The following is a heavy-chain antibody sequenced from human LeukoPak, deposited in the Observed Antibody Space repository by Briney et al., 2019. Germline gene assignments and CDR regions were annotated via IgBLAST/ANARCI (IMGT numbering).Heavy chain of an antibody. CDR2: IYTSGST. V-gene: IGHV4-4*09. D-gene: IGHD5-12*01. CDR3: ARGYSGYTSFDY. J-gene: IGHJ4*02. CDR1: GGSISSYY. Sequence: PSETLSLTCTVSGGSISSYYWSWLRQPPGKGLEWIGYIYTSGSTNYNPSLKSRVAISVDTSKNQFSLKLSSVTAADTAVYYCARGYSGYTSFDYWGQGTLVTVSS.